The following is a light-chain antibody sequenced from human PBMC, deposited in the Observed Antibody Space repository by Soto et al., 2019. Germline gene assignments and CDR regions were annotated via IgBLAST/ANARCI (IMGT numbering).Light chain of an antibody. Sequence: SYELTQPSSVSVSPGQTARITCSGDVLAKKYARWFQQKPGQAPVLVIYKDSERPSGIPERFSGSSSGTTVTLTISGAQVEDEADYYCYSAADNNLRVFGGGTQLTGL. V-gene: IGLV3-27*01. CDR1: VLAKKY. J-gene: IGLJ2*01. CDR2: KDS. CDR3: YSAADNNLRV.